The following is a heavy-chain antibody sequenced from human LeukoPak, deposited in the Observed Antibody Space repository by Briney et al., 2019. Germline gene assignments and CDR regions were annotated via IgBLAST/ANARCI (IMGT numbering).Heavy chain of an antibody. D-gene: IGHD1-26*01. V-gene: IGHV3-30*18. J-gene: IGHJ4*02. Sequence: PGGSLRLSCAASGFTFSSYGMHWVRQAPGKGLEWVAVISYDGSNKYYADSVKGRFTISRDNSKNTLYLQMNSLRAEDTAVYYCAKDRHSGSYSDYWGQGTLVTVSS. CDR2: ISYDGSNK. CDR3: AKDRHSGSYSDY. CDR1: GFTFSSYG.